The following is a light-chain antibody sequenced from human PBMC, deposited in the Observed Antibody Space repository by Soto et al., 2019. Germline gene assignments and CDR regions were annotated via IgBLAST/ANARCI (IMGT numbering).Light chain of an antibody. V-gene: IGKV3-20*01. CDR2: GVS. Sequence: EIVLTQSPATLSLSPGDRATLSCRASQNVRSDYFAWYQQKPGQAPRVIIFGVSTSASATPERFRGSGSGTYFTLTISRLEPDDFALYCYQQYGNSPLTFGGGTKVEI. CDR1: QNVRSDY. J-gene: IGKJ4*01. CDR3: QQYGNSPLT.